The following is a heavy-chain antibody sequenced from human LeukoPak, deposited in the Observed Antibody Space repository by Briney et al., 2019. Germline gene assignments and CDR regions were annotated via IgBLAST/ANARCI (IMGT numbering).Heavy chain of an antibody. D-gene: IGHD1-1*01. CDR2: ISGSGDST. J-gene: IGHJ4*02. CDR3: AKERGFRNSGFDY. Sequence: GGSLRLSCAASGFTFDNYAMSWVRQAPGKGLEWVSSISGSGDSTYYADSVKGRFTISRDDSKNTLYLQMNSLRAEDTAVYYCAKERGFRNSGFDYWGQGTLVTVSS. V-gene: IGHV3-23*01. CDR1: GFTFDNYA.